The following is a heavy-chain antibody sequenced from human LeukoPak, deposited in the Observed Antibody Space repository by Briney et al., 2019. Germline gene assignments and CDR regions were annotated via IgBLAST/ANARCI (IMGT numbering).Heavy chain of an antibody. V-gene: IGHV3-73*01. CDR3: ISLLHDYGDFGRHY. Sequence: PGGSLRLSCAASGFTFSGSALHWVRQPSGKGLEWVGRVRSKANTYATSYAASVKGRFTISRDDSKNMAYLRMNSLKTEDTAVYYCISLLHDYGDFGRHYWGQGTLVTVSS. D-gene: IGHD4-17*01. CDR1: GFTFSGSA. J-gene: IGHJ4*02. CDR2: VRSKANTYAT.